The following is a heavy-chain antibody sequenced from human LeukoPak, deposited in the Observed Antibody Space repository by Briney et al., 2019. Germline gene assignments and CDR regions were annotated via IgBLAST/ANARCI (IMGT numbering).Heavy chain of an antibody. CDR2: ISYDGSNK. D-gene: IGHD6-13*01. J-gene: IGHJ4*02. CDR3: ARDRVRYSSSWNFDY. CDR1: GFTFSSYA. V-gene: IGHV3-30*04. Sequence: PGRSLRLSCAASGFTFSSYAMHWVRQAPGKGLEWVAVISYDGSNKYYADSVKGRFTISRDNSKNTLYLQMNRLRAEDTAVYYCARDRVRYSSSWNFDYWGQGTLVTVSS.